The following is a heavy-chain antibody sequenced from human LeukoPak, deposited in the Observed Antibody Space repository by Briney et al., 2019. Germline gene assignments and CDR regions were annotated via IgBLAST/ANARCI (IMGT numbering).Heavy chain of an antibody. CDR1: GFTFSSYW. Sequence: GGSLRLSCAASGFTFSSYWMSWVRQAPGKGLEWVANIKQDGSEKYYVDSVKGRFTISRDSAKNSLYLQMNSLRAEDTAVYYCAREKYYYDSSGYYYPGVRYFDYWGQGTLVTVSS. CDR2: IKQDGSEK. CDR3: AREKYYYDSSGYYYPGVRYFDY. J-gene: IGHJ4*02. V-gene: IGHV3-7*01. D-gene: IGHD3-22*01.